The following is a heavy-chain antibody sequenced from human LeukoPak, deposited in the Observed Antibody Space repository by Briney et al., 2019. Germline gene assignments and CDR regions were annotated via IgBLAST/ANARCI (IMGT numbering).Heavy chain of an antibody. D-gene: IGHD4-23*01. Sequence: PGGSLRLSCAASGFTFSSYAMHWVRQAPGKGLEWVAVISYDGSNKYYADSVKGRFTISRDNSKNTLYLQMNSLRAEDTAVYYCAREGYGGNLDAFDIWGQGTMVTVSS. CDR1: GFTFSSYA. J-gene: IGHJ3*02. CDR3: AREGYGGNLDAFDI. V-gene: IGHV3-30-3*01. CDR2: ISYDGSNK.